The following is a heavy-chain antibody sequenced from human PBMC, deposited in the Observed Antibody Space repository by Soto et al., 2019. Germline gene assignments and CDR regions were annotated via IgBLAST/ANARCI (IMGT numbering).Heavy chain of an antibody. V-gene: IGHV3-33*01. CDR1: GFTFSSYG. J-gene: IGHJ5*02. CDR3: ARGHGVATTMGWFDP. Sequence: QVQLVESGGGVVQPGRSLRLSCAASGFTFSSYGIHWVRQAPGKGLEWVAVIYYDGSNKYYADSVKGRFTISRVNSKNTLYLQMTSLRADDTAVYYCARGHGVATTMGWFDPWGQGTLVTVSS. CDR2: IYYDGSNK. D-gene: IGHD5-12*01.